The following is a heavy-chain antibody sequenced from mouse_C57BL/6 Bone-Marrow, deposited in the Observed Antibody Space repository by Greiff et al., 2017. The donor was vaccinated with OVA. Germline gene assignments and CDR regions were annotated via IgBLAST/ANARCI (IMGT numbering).Heavy chain of an antibody. CDR3: VREDYGSSSYAMDY. J-gene: IGHJ4*01. Sequence: EVQRVESGGGLVQPKGSLKLSCAASGFTFNTYAMHWVRQAPGKGLEWVARIRSKSSNYATYYADSVKDRFTISRDDSQSMLYLQMNNLKTEDTAMYYCVREDYGSSSYAMDYWGQGTSVTVSS. D-gene: IGHD1-1*01. CDR1: GFTFNTYA. V-gene: IGHV10-3*01. CDR2: IRSKSSNYAT.